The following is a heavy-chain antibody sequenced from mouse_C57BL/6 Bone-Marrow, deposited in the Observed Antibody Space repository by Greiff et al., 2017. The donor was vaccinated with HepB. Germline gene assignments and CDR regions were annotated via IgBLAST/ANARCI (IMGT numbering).Heavy chain of an antibody. J-gene: IGHJ3*01. V-gene: IGHV5-17*01. Sequence: EVKLVESGGGLVKPGGSLKLSCAASGFTFSDYGMHWVRQAPEKGLEWVAYISSGSSTIYYADTVKGRFTISRDNAKNTLSLQMTTLRSEDTAMYYCARDYSNYGWFAYWGQGTLVTVSA. CDR2: ISSGSSTI. D-gene: IGHD2-5*01. CDR1: GFTFSDYG. CDR3: ARDYSNYGWFAY.